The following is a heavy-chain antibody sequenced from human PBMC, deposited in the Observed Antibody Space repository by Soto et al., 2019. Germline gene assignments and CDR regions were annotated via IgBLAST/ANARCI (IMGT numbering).Heavy chain of an antibody. J-gene: IGHJ4*02. D-gene: IGHD6-19*01. CDR1: GYTFTGYY. CDR3: ARREQWLENFDY. CDR2: INPNSGDT. Sequence: QVQLVQSGAEVKKPGASVKVSCKTSGYTFTGYYIHWIRQAPGQGLEWMGWINPNSGDTNYSQDFQGRVTMTSDTSFTTAYVELTRLRSDDTDVYYCARREQWLENFDYWGQGTLVTVSS. V-gene: IGHV1-2*02.